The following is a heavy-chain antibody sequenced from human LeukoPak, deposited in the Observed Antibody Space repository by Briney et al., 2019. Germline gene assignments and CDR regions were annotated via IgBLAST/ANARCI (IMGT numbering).Heavy chain of an antibody. CDR1: GFTFSSYA. J-gene: IGHJ4*02. V-gene: IGHV3-23*01. Sequence: GGSLRLSCAASGFTFSSYAMSWVRQAPGKGLEWVSAIRGSGGSTYYADSVKGRITISRDNSKNTLYLQMNSLRAEDTAVYYCAKAPVSYYYNDSSGHPPYYFDYWGQGTLVTVSS. CDR3: AKAPVSYYYNDSSGHPPYYFDY. CDR2: IRGSGGST. D-gene: IGHD3-22*01.